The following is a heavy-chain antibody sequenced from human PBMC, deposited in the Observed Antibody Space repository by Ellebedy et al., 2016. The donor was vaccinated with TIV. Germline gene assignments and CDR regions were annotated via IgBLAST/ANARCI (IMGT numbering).Heavy chain of an antibody. CDR2: ISSTGSRT. V-gene: IGHV3-23*01. D-gene: IGHD2-15*01. J-gene: IGHJ4*02. CDR3: ARGAAHDCSGGSCDHPE. CDR1: GFTFTSYA. Sequence: PGGSLRLSCAASGFTFTSYAMTWVRQAPGKGLEWVSTISSTGSRTYYADSVEGRFIISRDNSKKTLYLQMNSLRAEDTAVYYCARGAAHDCSGGSCDHPEWGQGTLVTVSS.